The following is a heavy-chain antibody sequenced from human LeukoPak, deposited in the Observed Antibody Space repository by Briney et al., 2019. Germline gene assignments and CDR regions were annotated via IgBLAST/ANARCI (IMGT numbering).Heavy chain of an antibody. CDR3: ARDSNYGSGTYVY. CDR2: ISSSSSDI. J-gene: IGHJ4*02. Sequence: GGSLRLSCAASGFTFSSYSMNWVRQAPGKGLGWVSSISSSSSDIYYADSVKGRFTISRDNAKNSLYLQMNSLRAEDTAVYYCARDSNYGSGTYVYWGQGTLVTVSS. D-gene: IGHD3-10*01. V-gene: IGHV3-21*01. CDR1: GFTFSSYS.